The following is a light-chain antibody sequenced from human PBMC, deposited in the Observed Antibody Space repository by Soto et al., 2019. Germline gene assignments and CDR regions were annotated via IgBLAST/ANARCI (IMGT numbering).Light chain of an antibody. CDR1: QSVSSSY. V-gene: IGKV3-20*01. Sequence: EIVLPQSPGTLSLSPGERATLSCRASQSVSSSYLAWYQQKPGQAPRLLIYGASSRATGIPDRFSGSGSGTDFTLTISRLEPEDFAVYYCQQYGSSPPLTFGQGTKVDIK. J-gene: IGKJ1*01. CDR3: QQYGSSPPLT. CDR2: GAS.